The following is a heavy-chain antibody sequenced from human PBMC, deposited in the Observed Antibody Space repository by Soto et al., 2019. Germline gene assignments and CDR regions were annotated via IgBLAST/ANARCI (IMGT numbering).Heavy chain of an antibody. CDR1: GYTFTNYW. CDR3: VRPNFGALTHFDF. V-gene: IGHV5-51*01. D-gene: IGHD3-16*01. J-gene: IGHJ4*02. CDR2: IFPGDSDT. Sequence: GESLKISCKAIGYTFTNYWIGWVRQTPGKGLEWMGIIFPGDSDTRYNPSFEGQVTVSADESISTAYLQWNTLKASDTAMYYCVRPNFGALTHFDFWGQGXLVTVSS.